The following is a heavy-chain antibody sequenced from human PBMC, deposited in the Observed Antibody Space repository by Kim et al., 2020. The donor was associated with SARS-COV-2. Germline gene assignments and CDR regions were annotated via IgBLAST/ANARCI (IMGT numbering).Heavy chain of an antibody. V-gene: IGHV4-34*01. CDR1: GGSFSGYY. J-gene: IGHJ4*02. D-gene: IGHD2-21*02. Sequence: SETLSLTCAVYGGSFSGYYWSWIRQPPGKGLEWIGEINHSGSTNYNPSLKSRVTISVDTSKNQFSLKLSSVTAADTAVYYCAGGGGDSLDDYWGQGTLVTVSS. CDR2: INHSGST. CDR3: AGGGGDSLDDY.